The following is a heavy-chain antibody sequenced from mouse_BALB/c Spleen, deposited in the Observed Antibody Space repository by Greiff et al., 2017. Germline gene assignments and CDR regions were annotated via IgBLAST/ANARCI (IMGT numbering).Heavy chain of an antibody. Sequence: EVKLVESGGGLVQPGGSLRLSCATSGFTFTDYYMSWVRQPPGKALEWLGFIRNKANGYTTEYSASVKGRFTISRDNSQSILYLQMNTLRSEDSATYYCARENYYARDYWGQGTSVTVSS. V-gene: IGHV7-3*02. CDR1: GFTFTDYY. CDR3: ARENYYARDY. CDR2: IRNKANGYTT. J-gene: IGHJ4*01.